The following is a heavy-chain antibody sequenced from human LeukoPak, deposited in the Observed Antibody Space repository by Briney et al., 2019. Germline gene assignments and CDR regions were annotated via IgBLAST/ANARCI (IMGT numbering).Heavy chain of an antibody. V-gene: IGHV3-53*04. CDR3: ARDLEGSLGS. J-gene: IGHJ4*02. CDR1: GFTVSSNY. Sequence: GGSLRLSCAASGFTVSSNYMSWVRQAPGKGLEWVSVIYSGGSTYYEDSVKGRFTISRHNSKNTLYLQMNSLRAEDTAVYYGARDLEGSLGSWGQGTLVTVSS. CDR2: IYSGGST.